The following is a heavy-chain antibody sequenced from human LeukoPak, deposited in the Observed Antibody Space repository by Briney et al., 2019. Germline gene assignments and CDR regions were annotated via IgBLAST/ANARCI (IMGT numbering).Heavy chain of an antibody. CDR2: IIPIFGTA. CDR3: ARGRSLRWDYMDV. J-gene: IGHJ6*03. Sequence: SVKVSCKTSGDTFNNYALSWVRQAPGQGLEWMGGIIPIFGTANYAQKFQGRVTITADESTSTAYMELSSLRSEDTAVYYCARGRSLRWDYMDVWGKGTTVTVSS. V-gene: IGHV1-69*13. D-gene: IGHD4-23*01. CDR1: GDTFNNYA.